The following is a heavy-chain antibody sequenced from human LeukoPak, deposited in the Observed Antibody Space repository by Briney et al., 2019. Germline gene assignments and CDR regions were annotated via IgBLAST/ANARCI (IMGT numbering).Heavy chain of an antibody. V-gene: IGHV4-59*01. CDR1: GGSISSYY. Sequence: SETLSLTCTVSGGSISSYYWSWIRQPPGKGLEWIGYIYYSGSTNYNPSLKSRVTISVDTSKNQFSLKLSSVTAADTAVYYCARAVGYCSGGSCFNWFDPWGQGILVTVSS. D-gene: IGHD2-15*01. J-gene: IGHJ5*02. CDR3: ARAVGYCSGGSCFNWFDP. CDR2: IYYSGST.